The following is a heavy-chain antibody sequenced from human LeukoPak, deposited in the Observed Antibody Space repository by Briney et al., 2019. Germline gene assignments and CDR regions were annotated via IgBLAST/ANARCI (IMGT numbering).Heavy chain of an antibody. J-gene: IGHJ3*02. CDR1: GFTFRSSA. V-gene: IGHV3-23*01. CDR2: ISGSGGST. CDR3: AKDFRPGYSSGWYGAFDI. D-gene: IGHD6-19*01. Sequence: GGSLRLSCTASGFTFRSSAMSWVRQAPGKGLEWVSAISGSGGSTYYADSVKGRFTISRDTYKNTLYLQTNSLRAEDTAVFYCAKDFRPGYSSGWYGAFDIWGQGTMVTVSS.